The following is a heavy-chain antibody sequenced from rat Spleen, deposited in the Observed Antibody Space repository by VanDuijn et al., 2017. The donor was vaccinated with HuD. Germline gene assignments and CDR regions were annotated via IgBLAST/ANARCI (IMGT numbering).Heavy chain of an antibody. J-gene: IGHJ2*01. D-gene: IGHD1-6*01. CDR1: GFTFNNYW. CDR2: IPNTGGNI. Sequence: EVQLVESGGGLVQPGRSLKLSCVASGFTFNNYWMSWIRQAPGKGLEWIASIPNTGGNIYYPDSVKGRFTISRDNAQNSIYLQMNSLTSEDTATYYCTRDRILRSTGFDYWGQGVMVTVSS. CDR3: TRDRILRSTGFDY. V-gene: IGHV5-31*01.